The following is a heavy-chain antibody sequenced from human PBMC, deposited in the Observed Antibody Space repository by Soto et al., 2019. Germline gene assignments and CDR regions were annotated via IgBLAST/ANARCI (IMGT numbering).Heavy chain of an antibody. CDR2: IYPSGGST. J-gene: IGHJ6*02. CDR1: GYTFTNYY. V-gene: IGHV1-46*01. D-gene: IGHD6-25*01. Sequence: GASVKVSCKASGYTFTNYYMHWVRQAPGQGLEWMGIIYPSGGSTRNAQKFQGRVTMTRDTSTSTVYMELSGLKFDDTAIYYCARARDPLYSSALNGVDVWGQGTTVTVSS. CDR3: ARARDPLYSSALNGVDV.